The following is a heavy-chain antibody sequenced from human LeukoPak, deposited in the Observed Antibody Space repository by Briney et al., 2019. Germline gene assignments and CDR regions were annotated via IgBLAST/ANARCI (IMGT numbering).Heavy chain of an antibody. CDR2: IRYDGSNK. J-gene: IGHJ4*02. V-gene: IGHV3-30*02. CDR1: GFTFSSYS. Sequence: GGSLRLSCAASGFTFSSYSMNWVRQAPGKGLEWVTFIRYDGSNKNYADSVKGRFTISRDNSKSTLYLQMNSLRAEDTAVYYCAKGNRYYYDSSGYYPIDYWGQGTLVTVSS. D-gene: IGHD3-22*01. CDR3: AKGNRYYYDSSGYYPIDY.